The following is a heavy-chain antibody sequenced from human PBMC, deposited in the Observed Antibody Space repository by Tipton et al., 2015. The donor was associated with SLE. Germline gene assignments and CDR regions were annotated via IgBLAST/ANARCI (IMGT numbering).Heavy chain of an antibody. Sequence: LRLSCAVYGGSFSGYYWSWIRQPPGKGLEWIGEINHSGSTNYNPSLKSRVTISVDTSKNQFSLKLSSVTAADTAVYYCTRGPLCGGDCSYYFGYWGQGALVTVSS. CDR1: GGSFSGYY. CDR2: INHSGST. J-gene: IGHJ4*02. D-gene: IGHD2-21*01. CDR3: TRGPLCGGDCSYYFGY. V-gene: IGHV4-34*01.